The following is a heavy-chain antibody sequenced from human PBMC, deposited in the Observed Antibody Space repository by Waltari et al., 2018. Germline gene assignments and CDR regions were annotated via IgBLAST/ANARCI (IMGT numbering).Heavy chain of an antibody. CDR1: GFTDRAIY. V-gene: IGHV3-53*01. CDR2: IYSGGGT. CDR3: ARGLSTGEY. J-gene: IGHJ4*02. Sequence: EVQLVESGGGWIQPGGSLILSCAASGFTDRAIYMPWVSQAPGKGLDWVSVIYSGGGTYYADSVKGRFTISRDNSKNTLYLQMKSLRAEDTAVYYCARGLSTGEYWGRGTLVTVSS.